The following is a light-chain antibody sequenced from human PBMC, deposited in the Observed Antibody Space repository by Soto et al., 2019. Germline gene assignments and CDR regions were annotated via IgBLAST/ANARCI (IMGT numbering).Light chain of an antibody. CDR3: QQYNNWPPGT. V-gene: IGKV3D-15*01. CDR2: GAS. J-gene: IGKJ1*01. Sequence: EIVMTQSPATLSVSPGERATLSCRSSQSIFSNLAWYQRKPGQAPRLLIYGASTRAPGIPARFSGRGSGTEFTLSISSLQSEDFAVYSCQQYNNWPPGTFGQGTKVEIK. CDR1: QSIFSN.